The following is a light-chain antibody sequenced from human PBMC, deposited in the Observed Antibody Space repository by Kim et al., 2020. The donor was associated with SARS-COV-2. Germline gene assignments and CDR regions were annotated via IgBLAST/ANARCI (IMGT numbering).Light chain of an antibody. CDR2: KVS. J-gene: IGKJ2*01. CDR1: QSLVFSDGKTY. V-gene: IGKV2-30*01. CDR3: MQGTHWPPFT. Sequence: DVIMTQSPLSLPVTLGQPASISCRSSQSLVFSDGKTYLNWFHQRPGQSPRRLIYKVSNRDSGVPDRFSGSGSGTDFTLKISRVEAEDVGVYYCMQGTHWPPFTFGQGTKLEI.